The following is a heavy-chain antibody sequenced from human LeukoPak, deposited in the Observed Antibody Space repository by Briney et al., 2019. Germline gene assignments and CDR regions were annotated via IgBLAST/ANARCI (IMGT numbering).Heavy chain of an antibody. CDR3: ARDQGYSGSYFSPRY. Sequence: PGGSLRLSCAASGFIFSNYAMNWVRQAPGKGLEWVSTISGSGESTYYADFAKGWSTIYRDNLKNTLYLQLNSLRAEDTAVYYCARDQGYSGSYFSPRYWGQGTLVTVSS. CDR1: GFIFSNYA. V-gene: IGHV3-23*01. D-gene: IGHD1-26*01. CDR2: ISGSGEST. J-gene: IGHJ4*02.